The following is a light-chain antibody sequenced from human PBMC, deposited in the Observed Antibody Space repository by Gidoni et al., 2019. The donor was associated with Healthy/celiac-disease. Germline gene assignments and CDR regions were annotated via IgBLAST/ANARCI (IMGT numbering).Light chain of an antibody. J-gene: IGKJ1*01. CDR3: QQYYSTPLT. V-gene: IGKV4-1*01. CDR2: WAS. Sequence: DIVMTQSPDSLAVALGERATINCKSSQSVLYSSNTKNYLAWYQQKPGQPPKLLIYWASTRESGVPDRFSGSRSGTDFPLTISSLQAADVAVYYCQQYYSTPLTFGQGTKVEIK. CDR1: QSVLYSSNTKNY.